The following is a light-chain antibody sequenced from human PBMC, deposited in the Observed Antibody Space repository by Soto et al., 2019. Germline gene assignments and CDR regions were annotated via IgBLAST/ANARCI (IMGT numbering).Light chain of an antibody. Sequence: EIVLTQSPGTLSLSPGERATLSCRASQSVFNNHIGWYQQKPGQATRRLIFGASFRATGIPVRFSGSGSGTDFTLTISRVEPEDVAVYYCQQYGGSTRTFGQGTKVDIK. V-gene: IGKV3-20*01. CDR3: QQYGGSTRT. J-gene: IGKJ1*01. CDR1: QSVFNNH. CDR2: GAS.